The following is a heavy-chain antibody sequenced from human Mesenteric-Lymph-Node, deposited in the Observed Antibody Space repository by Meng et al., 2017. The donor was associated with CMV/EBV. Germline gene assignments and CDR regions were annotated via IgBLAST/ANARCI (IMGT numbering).Heavy chain of an antibody. CDR3: ARGIQLWFNQDWFDP. V-gene: IGHV3-30-3*01. CDR2: ISYDGSNK. J-gene: IGHJ5*02. D-gene: IGHD5-18*01. Sequence: GGSLRLSCAASGFTFRTYWMHWVRQAPGKGLEWVAVISYDGSNKYYADSVKGRFTISRDNSKNTLYLQMNSLRAEDTAVYYCARGIQLWFNQDWFDPWGQGTLVTVSS. CDR1: GFTFRTYW.